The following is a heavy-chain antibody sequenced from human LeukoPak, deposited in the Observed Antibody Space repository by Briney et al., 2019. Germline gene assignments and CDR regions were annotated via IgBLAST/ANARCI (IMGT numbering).Heavy chain of an antibody. CDR1: GFTFSSYA. CDR2: ISYDGSNK. D-gene: IGHD2-21*02. Sequence: GGSLRLSCAASGFTFSSYAMHWVRQAPGKGLEWVAVISYDGSNKYYTDSVKGRFTISRDNSKNTLYLQMNSLRAEDTAVYYCATASRGDNDAFDIWGQGTMVTVSS. V-gene: IGHV3-30-3*01. J-gene: IGHJ3*02. CDR3: ATASRGDNDAFDI.